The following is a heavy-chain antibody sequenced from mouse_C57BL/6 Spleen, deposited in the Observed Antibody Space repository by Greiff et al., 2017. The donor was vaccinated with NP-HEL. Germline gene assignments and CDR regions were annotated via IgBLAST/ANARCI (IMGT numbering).Heavy chain of an antibody. CDR1: GYTFTDYY. J-gene: IGHJ4*01. V-gene: IGHV1-84*01. Sequence: QVQLKESGPELVKPGASVKISCKASGYTFTDYYINWVKQRPGQGLEWIGWIYPGSGNTKYNEKFKGKATLTVDTSSSTAYMQLSSLTAEDSAVYFCARRKIIYYGYDHYAMDYWGQGTSVTVSS. D-gene: IGHD2-2*01. CDR3: ARRKIIYYGYDHYAMDY. CDR2: IYPGSGNT.